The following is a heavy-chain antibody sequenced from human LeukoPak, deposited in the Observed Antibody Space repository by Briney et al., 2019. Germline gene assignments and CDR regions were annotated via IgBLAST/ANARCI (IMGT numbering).Heavy chain of an antibody. Sequence: GGSLRLSCAASGFTFDDYAMHWVRQAPGKGLEWGSGISWNSGRIGYADSVKGRFTISRDNAKNSLYLQMNSLRAEDTALYYCAKDTTADTAMVTDLAYFDYWGQGTLVTVSS. D-gene: IGHD5-18*01. CDR1: GFTFDDYA. CDR3: AKDTTADTAMVTDLAYFDY. CDR2: ISWNSGRI. J-gene: IGHJ4*02. V-gene: IGHV3-9*01.